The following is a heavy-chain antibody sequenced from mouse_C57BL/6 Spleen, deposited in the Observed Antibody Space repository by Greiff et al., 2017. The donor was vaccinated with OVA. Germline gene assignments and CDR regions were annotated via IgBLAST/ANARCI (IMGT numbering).Heavy chain of an antibody. V-gene: IGHV1-62-2*01. J-gene: IGHJ4*01. CDR3: ARHEEGPYPITTDYAMDY. CDR1: GYTFTEYT. Sequence: VQLQQSGAELVKPGASVKLSCKASGYTFTEYTIHWVKQRSGQGLEWIGWFYPGSGSIKYNEKFKDKATLTADKSSSTVYMGLSRLTSEDSAVYCCARHEEGPYPITTDYAMDYWGQGTSGTGSS. D-gene: IGHD2-4*01. CDR2: FYPGSGSI.